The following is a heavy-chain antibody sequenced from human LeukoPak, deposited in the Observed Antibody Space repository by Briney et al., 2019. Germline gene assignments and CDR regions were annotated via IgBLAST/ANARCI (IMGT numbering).Heavy chain of an antibody. CDR2: ISAYNGNT. CDR3: ARGLGSYDYVWGSYRYTYFDY. V-gene: IGHV1-18*01. Sequence: ASVEVSCKASGYTLTSYGISWVRQAPGQGLEWMGWISAYNGNTNYAQKLQGRVTMTTDTSTSTAYMELRSLRSDDTAVYYCARGLGSYDYVWGSYRYTYFDYWGQGTLVTVSS. D-gene: IGHD3-16*02. CDR1: GYTLTSYG. J-gene: IGHJ4*02.